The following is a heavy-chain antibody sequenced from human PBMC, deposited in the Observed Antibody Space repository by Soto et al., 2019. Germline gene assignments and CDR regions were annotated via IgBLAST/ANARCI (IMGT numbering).Heavy chain of an antibody. CDR1: GYTFTSYG. CDR2: ISAYNGNT. D-gene: IGHD3-22*01. CDR3: AKDPRYYDSSKVDY. J-gene: IGHJ4*02. Sequence: ASVKVSCKASGYTFTSYGISWVRQAPGQGLEWMGWISAYNGNTNYAQNLQGRVTMTTDNSKNTLYLQMNSLRAEDTAVYYCAKDPRYYDSSKVDYWGQGTLVTVSS. V-gene: IGHV1-18*01.